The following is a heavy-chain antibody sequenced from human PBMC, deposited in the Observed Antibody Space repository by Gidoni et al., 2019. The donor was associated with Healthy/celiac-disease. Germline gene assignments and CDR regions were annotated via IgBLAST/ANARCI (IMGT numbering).Heavy chain of an antibody. CDR2: IYTSGST. CDR1: GGSISSGSYY. Sequence: QVQLQESGPGLVKPSQTLSLTCTVSGGSISSGSYYWSWIRQPAGKGLEWIVRIYTSGSTNYNPSLKRRVTMSVDTSKNQFSLKLSSVTAADTSVYYCARGHDFWSGYPNWFDPWGQGTLVTVSS. J-gene: IGHJ5*02. V-gene: IGHV4-61*02. CDR3: ARGHDFWSGYPNWFDP. D-gene: IGHD3-3*01.